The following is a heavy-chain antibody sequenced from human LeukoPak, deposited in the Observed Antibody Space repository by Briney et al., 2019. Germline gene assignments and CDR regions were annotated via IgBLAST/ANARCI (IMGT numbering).Heavy chain of an antibody. J-gene: IGHJ4*02. V-gene: IGHV3-23*01. CDR2: ISERGGST. CDR3: AKRGVVIRGMLVIGYHQEAYHYDF. D-gene: IGHD3-10*01. CDR1: GISLSNYA. Sequence: GGSLRLSCVVSGISLSNYAMTWVRQAPGKGLEWVSYISERGGSTTYADSVKGRFTISRDTSLNTLYLQMNNLRAEDTAVYFCAKRGVVIRGMLVIGYHQEAYHYDFWGQGDLVTVSS.